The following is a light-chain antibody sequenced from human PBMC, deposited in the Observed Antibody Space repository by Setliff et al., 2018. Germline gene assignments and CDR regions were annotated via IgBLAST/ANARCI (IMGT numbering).Light chain of an antibody. J-gene: IGLJ2*01. CDR1: SSNIGSSY. V-gene: IGLV1-51*01. CDR2: DNN. CDR3: ATWDFSLRGVV. Sequence: QSALTQPPSVSAAPRQKVTISCSGSSSNIGSSYVSWYQQVPGTAHKLLIYDNNKRPSGIPDRFSGSKSGASGTLGITGLQTGDEAEYYCATWDFSLRGVVFGGGTKVTVL.